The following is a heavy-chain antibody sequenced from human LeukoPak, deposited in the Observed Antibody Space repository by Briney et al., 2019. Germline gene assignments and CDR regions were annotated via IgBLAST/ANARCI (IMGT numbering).Heavy chain of an antibody. Sequence: GGSLRLSCAASGFTVSSNYMSWVRQAPGKGPEWVSVIYSGGSTYYADSVKGRFTISRDNSKNTLYLQMNSLRAEDTAVYYCARDSIMAYPVDPWGQGTLVTVSS. D-gene: IGHD3-16*01. CDR3: ARDSIMAYPVDP. J-gene: IGHJ5*02. V-gene: IGHV3-66*02. CDR1: GFTVSSNY. CDR2: IYSGGST.